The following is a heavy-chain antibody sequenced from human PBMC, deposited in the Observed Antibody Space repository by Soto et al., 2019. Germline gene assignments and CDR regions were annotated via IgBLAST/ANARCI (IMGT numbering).Heavy chain of an antibody. D-gene: IGHD3-22*01. CDR3: AKDLRSGVVVTDY. CDR2: ISYDGSNK. V-gene: IGHV3-30*18. Sequence: GGSLRLSCAASGFTFSSYGMHWVRQSPGKGLEWVAVISYDGSNKYYADSVKGRFTISRDNSKNTLYLQMNSLRAEDTAVYYCAKDLRSGVVVTDYWGQGTLVTVSS. CDR1: GFTFSSYG. J-gene: IGHJ4*02.